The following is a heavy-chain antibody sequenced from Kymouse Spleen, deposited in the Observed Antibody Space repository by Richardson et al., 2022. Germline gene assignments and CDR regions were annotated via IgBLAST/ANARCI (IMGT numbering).Heavy chain of an antibody. Sequence: EVQLVESGGGLVKPGGSLRLSCAASGFTFSNAWMSWVRQAPGKGLEWVGRIKSKTDGGTTDYAAPVKGRFTISRDDSKNTLYLQMNSLKTEDTAVYYCTKSLRYFDWFPSYYYGMDVWGQGTTVTVSS. J-gene: IGHJ6*02. CDR1: GFTFSNAW. V-gene: IGHV3-15*01. CDR2: IKSKTDGGTT. CDR3: TKSLRYFDWFPSYYYGMDV. D-gene: IGHD3-9*01.